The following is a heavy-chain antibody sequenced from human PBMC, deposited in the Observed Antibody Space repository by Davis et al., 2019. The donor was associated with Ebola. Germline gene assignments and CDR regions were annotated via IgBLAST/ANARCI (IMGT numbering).Heavy chain of an antibody. CDR1: GFTFSNYR. CDR3: ARGPSTGNSFTY. CDR2: IKNDGSTT. Sequence: HTGGSLRLSCAASGFTFSNYRMHWVRQDPGTGLVWVSHIKNDGSTTTYADSVQGRFTISRDNAKNTLYLQMNSLRAEDAAVYYCARGPSTGNSFTYWGQGTLVTVSS. V-gene: IGHV3-74*01. J-gene: IGHJ4*02. D-gene: IGHD4-23*01.